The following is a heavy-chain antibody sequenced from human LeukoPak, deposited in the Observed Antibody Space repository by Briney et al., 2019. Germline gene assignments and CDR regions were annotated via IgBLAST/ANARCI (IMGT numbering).Heavy chain of an antibody. CDR2: IYSGGST. J-gene: IGHJ4*02. Sequence: GGSLRLSCAASGFTVSSNYMSWVRQAPGKGLEWVSVIYSGGSTYYADSVKGRFTISRDNSKNTLYLQMNSLRAEDTAVYCCARVVEDSSGYPLDYWGQGTLVTVSS. CDR3: ARVVEDSSGYPLDY. V-gene: IGHV3-53*01. CDR1: GFTVSSNY. D-gene: IGHD3-22*01.